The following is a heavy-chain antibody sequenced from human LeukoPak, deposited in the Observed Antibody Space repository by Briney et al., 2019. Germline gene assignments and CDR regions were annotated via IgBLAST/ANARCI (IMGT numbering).Heavy chain of an antibody. CDR3: ARAEDSYYYYFDY. J-gene: IGHJ4*02. D-gene: IGHD1-26*01. Sequence: KPSETLSLTCAVSGGSISSGGYSWSWIRQPPGKGLEWIGYIYHSGSTYYNPSLKSRVTISVDRSKNQFSLKLRSVTAADTAVYYCARAEDSYYYYFDYWGQGTLVTVSS. CDR2: IYHSGST. CDR1: GGSISSGGYS. V-gene: IGHV4-30-2*01.